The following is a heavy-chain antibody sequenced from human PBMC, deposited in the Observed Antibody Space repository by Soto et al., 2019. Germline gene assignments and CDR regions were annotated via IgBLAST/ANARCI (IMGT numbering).Heavy chain of an antibody. CDR2: ISWNSGTR. CDR1: GFTFDIYA. J-gene: IGHJ4*02. Sequence: EVQLLESGGELVQPGRSLRLSCAASGFTFDIYAMHWVRQAPGKGLEWVSSISWNSGTRGYADSVKGRFTISRDNAKNSLYLQMDSLRTEDTAFYYCAKELGGYSYGYELDHWGQGTLVAVSS. V-gene: IGHV3-9*01. CDR3: AKELGGYSYGYELDH. D-gene: IGHD5-18*01.